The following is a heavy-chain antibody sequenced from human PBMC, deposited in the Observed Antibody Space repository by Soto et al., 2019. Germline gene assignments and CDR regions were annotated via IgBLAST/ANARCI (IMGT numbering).Heavy chain of an antibody. Sequence: PSETLSLTCTVSGASFSSFYWSWIRQPPGKGLEWIGYLYYSGTTNYNPSLKSRVTISVDTSKKQFSLKLTSVTAADTAVYYCATYDSGGKFDFWGQGTLVTVSS. CDR2: LYYSGTT. CDR1: GASFSSFY. V-gene: IGHV4-59*01. CDR3: ATYDSGGKFDF. J-gene: IGHJ4*02. D-gene: IGHD3-22*01.